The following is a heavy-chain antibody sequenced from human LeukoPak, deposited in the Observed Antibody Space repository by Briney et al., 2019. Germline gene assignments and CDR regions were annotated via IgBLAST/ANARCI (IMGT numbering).Heavy chain of an antibody. CDR3: ATGFGGWFSFDY. V-gene: IGHV3-53*01. J-gene: IGHJ4*02. CDR2: IDSGGST. CDR1: GFIIRSNY. Sequence: PGGSLRLSCAASGFIIRSNYMSWVREASGKGLEWVSVIDSGGSTYYADSVKGRFTISRDNSKNTVYLQMKTLRAEDAAVYYCATGFGGWFSFDYWGQGTLVTVSS. D-gene: IGHD6-19*01.